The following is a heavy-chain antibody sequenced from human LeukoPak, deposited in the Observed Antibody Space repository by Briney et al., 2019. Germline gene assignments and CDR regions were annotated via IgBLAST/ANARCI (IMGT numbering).Heavy chain of an antibody. J-gene: IGHJ4*02. CDR3: AKVPLAGRRLTQLYFDY. V-gene: IGHV3-23*01. Sequence: GGSLRLSCAASGFTSSSYAMSWVRQAPGKGLEWVSAISGSGGSTYYADSVKGRFTISRDNSKNTLYLQMNSLRAEDTAVYYCAKVPLAGRRLTQLYFDYWGQGTLVTVSS. D-gene: IGHD6-19*01. CDR2: ISGSGGST. CDR1: GFTSSSYA.